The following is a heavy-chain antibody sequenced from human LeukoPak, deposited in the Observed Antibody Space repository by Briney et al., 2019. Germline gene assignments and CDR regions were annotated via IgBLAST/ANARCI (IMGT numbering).Heavy chain of an antibody. J-gene: IGHJ4*02. CDR3: AKRGVVIRVILVGFHKEAYYFDS. CDR2: ISGSGGST. Sequence: GGSLRLSCAVSGITLSNYGMSWVRQAPGKGPEWVAGISGSGGSTNYADSVKGRFTISRDNPKNTLYLQMNTLTVEDTAVYFCAKRGVVIRVILVGFHKEAYYFDSWGQGALVTVSS. D-gene: IGHD3-22*01. CDR1: GITLSNYG. V-gene: IGHV3-23*01.